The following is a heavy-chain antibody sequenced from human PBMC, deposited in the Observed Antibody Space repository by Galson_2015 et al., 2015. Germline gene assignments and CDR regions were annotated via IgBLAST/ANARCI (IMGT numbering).Heavy chain of an antibody. CDR1: GFSFSSNS. CDR3: AREGRSSSWYSFDY. V-gene: IGHV3-48*02. J-gene: IGHJ4*02. D-gene: IGHD6-13*01. CDR2: ISSSSSTI. Sequence: SLRLSCAASGFSFSSNSMNWVRQAPGKGLEWVSYISSSSSTIYYADSVKGRFTISRDNAKNSLYLQMDSLRDEDTVVYYCAREGRSSSWYSFDYWGQGTLVTVSS.